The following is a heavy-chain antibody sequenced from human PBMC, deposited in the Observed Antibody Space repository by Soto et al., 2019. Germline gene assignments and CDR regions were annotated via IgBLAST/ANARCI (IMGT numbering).Heavy chain of an antibody. Sequence: QVQLVQSGTEVKKPGASVKVSCKASGYTFSNFGLSWVRQAPEQGLEWMGWISPSNGQTIYAQNFQDRVIMTTDTSTATAHMELRSLTSDDTAVYYCARVIMIFGVANLGSYFDYWGQGTLVTVSA. D-gene: IGHD3-3*01. CDR1: GYTFSNFG. J-gene: IGHJ4*02. V-gene: IGHV1-18*01. CDR3: ARVIMIFGVANLGSYFDY. CDR2: ISPSNGQT.